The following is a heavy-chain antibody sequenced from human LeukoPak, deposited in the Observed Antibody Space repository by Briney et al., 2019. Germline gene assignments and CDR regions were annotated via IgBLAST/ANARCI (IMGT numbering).Heavy chain of an antibody. CDR2: IYYSGST. CDR1: GGSISSSSYY. Sequence: SETLSLTCTVSGGSISSSSYYWGWIRQPPGKGLEWIGSIYYSGSTYYNPSLKSRVTISVDTSKNQFSLKLSSVTAADTAVYYCARRPGPDRGGWFDPWGQGTLVTVSS. J-gene: IGHJ5*02. CDR3: ARRPGPDRGGWFDP. V-gene: IGHV4-39*01.